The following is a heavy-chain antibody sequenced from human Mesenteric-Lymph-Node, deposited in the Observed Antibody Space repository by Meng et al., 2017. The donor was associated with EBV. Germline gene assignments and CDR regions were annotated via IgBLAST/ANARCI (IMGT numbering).Heavy chain of an antibody. CDR1: EVSVRGDSFY. V-gene: IGHV4-61*01. CDR2: IYDSGIT. D-gene: IGHD1-26*01. J-gene: IGHJ4*02. CDR3: ARDRGWELLDY. Sequence: QLQESDPGLTTPVLARSLSCTVSEVSVRGDSFYCSWIRQPPGKGPELIGFIYDSGITHYSPSLKSRVTISVDTSKNQFSLELRSMTPADTAVYYCARDRGWELLDYWGQGTLVTVSS.